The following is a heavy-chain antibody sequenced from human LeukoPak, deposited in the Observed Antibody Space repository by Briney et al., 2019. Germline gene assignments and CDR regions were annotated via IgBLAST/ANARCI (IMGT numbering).Heavy chain of an antibody. CDR1: GYTFTGYY. V-gene: IGHV1-2*04. CDR2: INPNSGGT. CDR3: ARDRGYCSSTSCYWYYYYYYMDV. Sequence: ASVKASCKASGYTFTGYYMQWVRQVHGQGLEWMGWINPNSGGTNYAKKFQGWVTMTRDTSISTAYMELSRLRSDDKAVYYCARDRGYCSSTSCYWYYYYYYMDVWGKGTTVTISS. J-gene: IGHJ6*03. D-gene: IGHD2-2*01.